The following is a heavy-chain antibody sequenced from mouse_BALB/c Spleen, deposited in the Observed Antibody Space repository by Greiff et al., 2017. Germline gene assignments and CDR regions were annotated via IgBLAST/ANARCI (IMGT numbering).Heavy chain of an antibody. CDR2: INPSTGYT. CDR1: GYTFTSYW. CDR3: ARWYGNEVAY. J-gene: IGHJ3*01. D-gene: IGHD2-10*02. Sequence: QVHVKQSGAELAKPGASVKMSCKASGYTFTSYWMHWVKQRPGQGLEWIGYINPSTGYTEYNQKFKDKATLTADKSSSTAYMQLSSLTSEDSAVYCGARWYGNEVAYWGQGTLVTVSA. V-gene: IGHV1-7*01.